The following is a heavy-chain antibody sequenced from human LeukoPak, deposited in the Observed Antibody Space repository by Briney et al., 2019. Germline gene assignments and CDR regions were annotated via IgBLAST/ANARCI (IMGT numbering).Heavy chain of an antibody. V-gene: IGHV3-21*01. CDR1: GFTFSSYS. D-gene: IGHD6-19*01. J-gene: IGHJ4*02. CDR3: ARADPYSSGWYPFDY. CDR2: ISSSSSYI. Sequence: GGSLRLSCAASGFTFSSYSMNWVRQAPGKGLEWVSSISSSSSYIYYADSVKGRFTISRDNAKNSLYLQMNSLRAEDTAVYYCARADPYSSGWYPFDYWGQGTLVTVSS.